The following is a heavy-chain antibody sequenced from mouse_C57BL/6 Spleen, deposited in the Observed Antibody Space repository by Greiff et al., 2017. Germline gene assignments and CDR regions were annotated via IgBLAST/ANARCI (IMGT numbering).Heavy chain of an antibody. J-gene: IGHJ3*01. CDR3: TPIGGLLRRAY. V-gene: IGHV14-4*01. CDR1: GFTFKDDC. D-gene: IGHD1-1*01. CDR2: IYPANGDT. Sequence: EVQLQQSGAELVRPGASVKLSCTASGFTFKDDCMHWVKQRPEQGLEWIGWIYPANGDTEYASKFQGKATITADTSSNTAYLQLSSLTSEDTAVYYGTPIGGLLRRAYWGQGTLVTVSA.